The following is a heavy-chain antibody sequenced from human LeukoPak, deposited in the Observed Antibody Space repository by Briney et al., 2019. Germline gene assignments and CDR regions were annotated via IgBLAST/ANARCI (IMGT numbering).Heavy chain of an antibody. CDR2: IKQDGSEI. D-gene: IGHD3-16*01. V-gene: IGHV3-7*01. J-gene: IGHJ4*02. CDR1: GFSFSNSW. CDR3: ARELNGYGYYFFDY. Sequence: GGSLRLSCAASGFSFSNSWMTWVRQAPGKGLEWVANIKQDGSEISYVDSVKGRFAISRDNAKNSLYLQMNSLRAEDTAVYYCARELNGYGYYFFDYWGPGTLVTVSS.